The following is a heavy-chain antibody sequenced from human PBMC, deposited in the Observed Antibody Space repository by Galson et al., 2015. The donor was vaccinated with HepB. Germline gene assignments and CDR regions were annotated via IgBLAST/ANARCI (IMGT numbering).Heavy chain of an antibody. V-gene: IGHV3-53*01. J-gene: IGHJ4*02. CDR1: GFTVSSNY. CDR2: VYAGGTT. Sequence: SLRLSCAASGFTVSSNYMSWVRQAPGKGLEWVSVVYAGGTTYYADSVKGRFTISRDISKNTLSLEINTVRLEDTAVYYCARGPLRYLDSWGQGTPVTVSS. D-gene: IGHD5-12*01. CDR3: ARGPLRYLDS.